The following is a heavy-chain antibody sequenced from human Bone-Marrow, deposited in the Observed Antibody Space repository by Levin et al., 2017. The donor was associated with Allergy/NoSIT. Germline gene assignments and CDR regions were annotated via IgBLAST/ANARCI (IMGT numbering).Heavy chain of an antibody. Sequence: PGGSLRLSCTASGFTFSRFAMHWVRQAPGKGLQWVAAMSYDGNIKYTADSVKGRFAISRDNSKNTLYLQMDSLRPEDTAVYYCARVPPSGVIGTIPLLGMDVWGQGTTVIISS. CDR3: ARVPPSGVIGTIPLLGMDV. J-gene: IGHJ6*02. V-gene: IGHV3-30*09. CDR1: GFTFSRFA. CDR2: MSYDGNIK. D-gene: IGHD2-21*01.